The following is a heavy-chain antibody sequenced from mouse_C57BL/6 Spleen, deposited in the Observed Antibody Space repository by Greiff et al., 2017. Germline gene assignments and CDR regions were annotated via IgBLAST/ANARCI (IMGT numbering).Heavy chain of an antibody. V-gene: IGHV1-22*01. CDR2: INPNNGGT. CDR3: ARPYYYGSSLDY. D-gene: IGHD1-1*01. Sequence: EVKLMESGPELVKPGASVKMSCKASGYTFTDYNMHWVKQSHGKSLEWIGYINPNNGGTSYNQKFKGKATLTVNKSSSTAYMELRSLTSEDSAVYYCARPYYYGSSLDYWGQGTTLTGSS. CDR1: GYTFTDYN. J-gene: IGHJ2*01.